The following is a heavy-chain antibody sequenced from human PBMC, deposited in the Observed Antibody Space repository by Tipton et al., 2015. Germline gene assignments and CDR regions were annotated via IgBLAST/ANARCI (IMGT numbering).Heavy chain of an antibody. Sequence: TLRLSCATSGFTFSFYGFHWVRQAPGKGLEWVANIKADGYERFYVDSLEGRFTISRDDAENSLFLQMHRLRVEDTAVYYWARGPSRIESASVGLYFDYWGQGTLVTVS. CDR2: IKADGYER. CDR3: ARGPSRIESASVGLYFDY. D-gene: IGHD5/OR15-5a*01. CDR1: GFTFSFYG. J-gene: IGHJ4*02. V-gene: IGHV3-7*03.